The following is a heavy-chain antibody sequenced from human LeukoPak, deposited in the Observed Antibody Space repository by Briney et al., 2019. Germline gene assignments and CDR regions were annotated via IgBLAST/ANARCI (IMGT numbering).Heavy chain of an antibody. CDR3: ARTSFRESPVNWFDP. CDR1: GGTFSSYA. V-gene: IGHV1-2*07. CDR2: INPKNGGA. J-gene: IGHJ5*02. Sequence: ASVKVSCKASGGTFSSYAISWERQAPGQGLEWMGWINPKNGGANYAPRFRGRVTMTRDRSTSTVYMELTRLTSDDTAVYYCARTSFRESPVNWFDPWGQGTLVTVSS. D-gene: IGHD1-26*01.